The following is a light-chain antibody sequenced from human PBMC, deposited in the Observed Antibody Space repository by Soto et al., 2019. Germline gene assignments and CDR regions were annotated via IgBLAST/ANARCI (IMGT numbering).Light chain of an antibody. CDR3: QQYGGSPGT. CDR2: GAS. J-gene: IGKJ1*01. V-gene: IGKV3-20*01. Sequence: EIVLTQSPGTLSLSPGEGATLSCRASQSVSSSYLAWYQQEPGQAPRLLIYGASGRATGIPDRFSGSGSGTDFSLTISRLEPEDFAVYYCQQYGGSPGTFGQGTKVDIK. CDR1: QSVSSSY.